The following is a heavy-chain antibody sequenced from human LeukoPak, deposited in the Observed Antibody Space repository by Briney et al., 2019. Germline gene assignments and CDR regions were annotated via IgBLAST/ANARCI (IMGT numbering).Heavy chain of an antibody. CDR1: GFTFSSYG. D-gene: IGHD2-2*01. Sequence: GRSLRLSCAASGFTFSSYGMHWVRQAPGKGLEWVAVISYDGSNKYYADSVKGRFTISRDNSKNTLYLQMNSLRAEDTAVYYCAKAGRYCSSTSCYYFDYWGQGTLDTVSS. CDR2: ISYDGSNK. V-gene: IGHV3-30*18. CDR3: AKAGRYCSSTSCYYFDY. J-gene: IGHJ4*02.